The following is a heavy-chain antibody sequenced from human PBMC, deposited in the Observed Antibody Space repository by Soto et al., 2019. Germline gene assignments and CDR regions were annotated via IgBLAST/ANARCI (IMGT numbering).Heavy chain of an antibody. Sequence: VSLRHSCAASGFTLRGSVVYGVRQPAGKGIEWVGRIRSRSNGYATAYAASVRGRFTISRDDSKNTAYLQMNSLKTEDTAVYYCSRPGYSNLVSDYWGREPWSPSPQ. J-gene: IGHJ4*02. CDR2: IRSRSNGYAT. CDR3: SRPGYSNLVSDY. CDR1: GFTLRGSV. V-gene: IGHV3-73*01. D-gene: IGHD5-12*01.